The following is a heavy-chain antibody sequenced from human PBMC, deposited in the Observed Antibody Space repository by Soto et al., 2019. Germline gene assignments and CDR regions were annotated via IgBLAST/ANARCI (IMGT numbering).Heavy chain of an antibody. D-gene: IGHD3-16*01. CDR3: VNTLFYYDDVCGSYSAFDI. Sequence: QITLKESGPTLVKPTQTLTLTCTFSGFSLSTSGVGVGWIRQPPGKALEWLALIYWDEDKRYSPSLKSRLTITKDTSKNLVVLTMTNMDPVDTATYYCVNTLFYYDDVCGSYSAFDIWCQGTMVTVSS. CDR1: GFSLSTSGVG. J-gene: IGHJ3*02. CDR2: IYWDEDK. V-gene: IGHV2-5*02.